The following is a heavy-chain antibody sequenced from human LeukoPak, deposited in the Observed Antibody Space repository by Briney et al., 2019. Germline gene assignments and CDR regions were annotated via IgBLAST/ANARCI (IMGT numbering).Heavy chain of an antibody. CDR1: GGSFSGYY. D-gene: IGHD3-10*01. J-gene: IGHJ6*02. CDR3: ARLRAGYCSGSYRTYYYGMDV. Sequence: SETLSLTCAVYGGSFSGYYWSWIRQPPGKGLEWIGEINHSGGTNYNPSLKNRVTTSVDTSKIPFSLKLSSVTAADTAVYYCARLRAGYCSGSYRTYYYGMDVWGQGTTVTVSS. V-gene: IGHV4-34*01. CDR2: INHSGGT.